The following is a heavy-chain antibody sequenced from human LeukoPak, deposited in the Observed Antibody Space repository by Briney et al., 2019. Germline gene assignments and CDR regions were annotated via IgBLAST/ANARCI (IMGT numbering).Heavy chain of an antibody. CDR3: ARGVASTTVGFFDY. D-gene: IGHD4-23*01. CDR1: GGSVSGYY. J-gene: IGHJ4*02. Sequence: SETLSLTCAVYGGSVSGYYWSWIRQPPGKGLEWIGEINHSGSTNYNPSLKSRVTISVDTSKNQFSLKLSSVTAADTAVYYCARGVASTTVGFFDYWGQGTLVTVSS. V-gene: IGHV4-34*01. CDR2: INHSGST.